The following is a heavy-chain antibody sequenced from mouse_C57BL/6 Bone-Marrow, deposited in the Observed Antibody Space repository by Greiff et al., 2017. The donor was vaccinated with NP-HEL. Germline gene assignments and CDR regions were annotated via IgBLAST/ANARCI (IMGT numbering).Heavy chain of an antibody. D-gene: IGHD2-4*01. CDR3: AKYDYEN. Sequence: QVQLQQSGAELARPGASVKMSCKASGYTFTSYTMHWVKQRPGQGLEWIGYVNPSSGYTKYNQKFKDKATLTADNSASTAYMQLSSLTSEDSAVYYCAKYDYENWGQGNTLTVSA. CDR1: GYTFTSYT. V-gene: IGHV1-4*01. CDR2: VNPSSGYT. J-gene: IGHJ2*01.